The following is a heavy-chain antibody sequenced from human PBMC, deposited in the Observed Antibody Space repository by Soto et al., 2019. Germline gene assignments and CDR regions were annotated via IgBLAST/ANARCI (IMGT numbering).Heavy chain of an antibody. J-gene: IGHJ4*02. D-gene: IGHD3-10*01. CDR2: ISGNGGST. CDR3: ARRGYGLYLDY. V-gene: IGHV3-64*01. Sequence: EVQLVESGGGLVQPGGSLRLSCAASGFTFSSYAMHWVRQAPGKGLEYVSVISGNGGSTYYAKSVKGRFTISRDNSKNTLYLQMGSLRAEDMAVYYCARRGYGLYLDYWGQGTLVTVSS. CDR1: GFTFSSYA.